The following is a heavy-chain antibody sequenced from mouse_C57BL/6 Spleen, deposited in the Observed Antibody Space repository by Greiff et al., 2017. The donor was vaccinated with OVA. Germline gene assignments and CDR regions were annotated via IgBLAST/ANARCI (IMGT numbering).Heavy chain of an antibody. V-gene: IGHV1-53*01. Sequence: QVQLQQPGTERVKRGEELKLSCKASGYTFTSYWMHWVKQRPGHGLEWIGNINPSNGGTNYNEKFKSKATLTVDKSSSTAYMQLSSLTSEDSAVYYCARTTVVATTPFDYWGQGTTRTVSS. J-gene: IGHJ2*01. CDR3: ARTTVVATTPFDY. D-gene: IGHD1-1*01. CDR2: INPSNGGT. CDR1: GYTFTSYW.